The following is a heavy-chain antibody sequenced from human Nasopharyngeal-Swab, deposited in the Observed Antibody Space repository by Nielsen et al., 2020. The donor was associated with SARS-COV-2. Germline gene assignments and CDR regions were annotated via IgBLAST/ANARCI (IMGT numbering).Heavy chain of an antibody. CDR2: ISYDGSNK. J-gene: IGHJ6*02. CDR3: AKAGGSNNYYYYGMDV. Sequence: VRQAPGKGLEWVAVISYDGSNKYYADPVEGRFTISRDNSKNTLYLQMNSLRAEDTAVYYCAKAGGSNNYYYYGMDVWGQGTTVTVSS. D-gene: IGHD3-16*01. V-gene: IGHV3-30*18.